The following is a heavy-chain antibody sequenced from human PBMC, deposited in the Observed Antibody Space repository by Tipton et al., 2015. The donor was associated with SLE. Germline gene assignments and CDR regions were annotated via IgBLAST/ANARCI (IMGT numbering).Heavy chain of an antibody. Sequence: TLSLTCAVSGGSISTSDYYWGWIRQPPGKGLEWIGSIYYSGTTYYTPSLKSRVTISLDTSKNQFSLKLTSVTAADTAVYYCARGAFFNWFDPWGQGTLVTVSS. CDR1: GGSISTSDYY. CDR3: ARGAFFNWFDP. J-gene: IGHJ5*02. V-gene: IGHV4-39*01. D-gene: IGHD3-3*02. CDR2: IYYSGTT.